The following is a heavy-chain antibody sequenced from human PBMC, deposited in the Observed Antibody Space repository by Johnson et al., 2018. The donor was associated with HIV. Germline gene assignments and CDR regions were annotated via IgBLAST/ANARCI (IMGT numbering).Heavy chain of an antibody. D-gene: IGHD4-11*01. V-gene: IGHV3-30*03. Sequence: MQLVESGGGVVQPGGSLRLSCAASGFTFSTYGMHWVRQAPGKGLDWVAVISYDGKNKYFGYSVKGRFTISRDNSKNTLYLQMNSLRTADTAVYYCARDSRYNNYGGGSVGAFDLWGQGTTVTVSS. J-gene: IGHJ3*01. CDR2: ISYDGKNK. CDR1: GFTFSTYG. CDR3: ARDSRYNNYGGGSVGAFDL.